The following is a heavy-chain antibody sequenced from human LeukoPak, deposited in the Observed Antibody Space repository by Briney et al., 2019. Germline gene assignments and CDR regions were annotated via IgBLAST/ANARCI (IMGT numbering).Heavy chain of an antibody. CDR2: IIPIFGTA. CDR1: GGTFSSYA. J-gene: IGHJ4*02. CDR3: ARGRFRDGYNRLDY. Sequence: SVKVSCKASGGTFSSYAISWVRQAPGQGLELMGGIIPIFGTANYAQKFQGRVTITTDESTSTAYMELSSLRSEDTAVYYCARGRFRDGYNRLDYWGQGTLVTVSS. D-gene: IGHD5-24*01. V-gene: IGHV1-69*05.